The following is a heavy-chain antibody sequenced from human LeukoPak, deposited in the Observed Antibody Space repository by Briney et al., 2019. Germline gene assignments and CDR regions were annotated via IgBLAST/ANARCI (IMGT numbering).Heavy chain of an antibody. CDR2: IIPILGIA. V-gene: IGHV1-69*04. J-gene: IGHJ4*02. CDR1: GGTFSSYA. Sequence: ASVKVSCKASGGTFSSYAISWVRQAPGQGLEWMGRIIPILGIANYAQKFRGRVTITADKSTSTAYMELSSLRSEDTAVYYCARGLTAAGTQALNNWGQGTLVTVSS. D-gene: IGHD6-13*01. CDR3: ARGLTAAGTQALNN.